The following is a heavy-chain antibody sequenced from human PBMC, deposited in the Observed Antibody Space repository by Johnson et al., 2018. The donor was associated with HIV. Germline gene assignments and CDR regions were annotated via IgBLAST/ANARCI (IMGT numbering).Heavy chain of an antibody. J-gene: IGHJ3*02. CDR3: AKDFGSSSWHAFDI. V-gene: IGHV3-30*02. D-gene: IGHD6-13*01. CDR2: IRYDGSNK. CDR1: GFTFSSYG. Sequence: QVQLVESGGGVVQPGGSLRLSCAASGFTFSSYGMHWVRQAPGKGLAWVAFIRYDGSNKYYADSVKGRFTISRDNSKNTLYLQMNNLRAEDTSVYYCAKDFGSSSWHAFDIWGQGTMVTVSS.